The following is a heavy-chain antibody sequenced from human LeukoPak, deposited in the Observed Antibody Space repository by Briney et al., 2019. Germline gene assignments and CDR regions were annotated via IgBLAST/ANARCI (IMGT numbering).Heavy chain of an antibody. J-gene: IGHJ4*02. D-gene: IGHD5-12*01. Sequence: GGSLRLSCAASGFTFSSYAMSWVRQAPGKGLECVSAISGSGGSTYYADSVKGRFTISRGNSKNTLYLQMNSLRAEDTAVYYCAKDRARGATAYYFDYWGQGTLVTVSS. CDR1: GFTFSSYA. CDR3: AKDRARGATAYYFDY. CDR2: ISGSGGST. V-gene: IGHV3-23*01.